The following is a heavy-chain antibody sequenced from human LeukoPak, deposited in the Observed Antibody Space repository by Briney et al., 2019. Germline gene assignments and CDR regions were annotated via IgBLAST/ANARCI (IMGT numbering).Heavy chain of an antibody. D-gene: IGHD3-22*01. Sequence: GESLKISCKGSEYSFTSHWIGWVRQMPGKGLEWMGFINPGDSDTRYSPPFQGQVTISADKSIGTAYLQWSSLKASDTAMYYCVLYDDSGHVPKWGQGTLVTVSS. J-gene: IGHJ4*02. CDR2: INPGDSDT. V-gene: IGHV5-51*01. CDR3: VLYDDSGHVPK. CDR1: EYSFTSHW.